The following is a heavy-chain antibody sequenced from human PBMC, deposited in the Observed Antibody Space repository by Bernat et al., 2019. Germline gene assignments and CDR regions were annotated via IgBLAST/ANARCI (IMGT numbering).Heavy chain of an antibody. V-gene: IGHV1-24*01. Sequence: QVQLVQSGAEVKKPGASVKVSCKVSGYTLTELSMHWVRQAPGKGLEWMGGFNHEDDETVYEQKFQSRVTMTEDTSTDTAYMELSNLRSEDTAVYYCATDASYGDSLGWYFDLWGRGTRVTVSS. CDR2: FNHEDDET. CDR1: GYTLTELS. D-gene: IGHD4-17*01. J-gene: IGHJ2*01. CDR3: ATDASYGDSLGWYFDL.